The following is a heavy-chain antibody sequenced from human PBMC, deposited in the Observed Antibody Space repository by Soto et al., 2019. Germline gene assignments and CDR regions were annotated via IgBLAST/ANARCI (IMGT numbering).Heavy chain of an antibody. D-gene: IGHD1-26*01. CDR3: ARDFVARYSGSYLGY. J-gene: IGHJ4*02. Sequence: EASVKVSCKASGYTFTSYGISWVRQAPGQGLEWMGWISAYNGNTNYAQKLQGRVTMTTDTSTSTAYMELRSLRSDDTAVYYCARDFVARYSGSYLGYWGQGTLVTVSS. CDR1: GYTFTSYG. V-gene: IGHV1-18*04. CDR2: ISAYNGNT.